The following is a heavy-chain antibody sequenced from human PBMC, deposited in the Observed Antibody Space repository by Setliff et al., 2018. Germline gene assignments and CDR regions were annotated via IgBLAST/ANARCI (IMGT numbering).Heavy chain of an antibody. CDR2: IYYSGST. V-gene: IGHV4-39*07. Sequence: KTSETLSLTCTVSGGSISSSSYYWGWIRQPPGKGLEWIGSIYYSGSTYYNPSLKSRVTISVGTSKNQFSLKLSSVTAADTAVYYCARRSTYYNFWSGYWDYWGQGTLVTVSS. CDR3: ARRSTYYNFWSGYWDY. J-gene: IGHJ4*02. D-gene: IGHD3-3*01. CDR1: GGSISSSSYY.